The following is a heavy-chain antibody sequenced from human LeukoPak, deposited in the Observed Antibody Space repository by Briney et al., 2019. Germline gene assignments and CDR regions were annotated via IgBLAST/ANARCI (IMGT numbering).Heavy chain of an antibody. CDR1: GGSMSGHY. D-gene: IGHD3-22*01. CDR2: VYSTGST. Sequence: RTSETLSLTCTVSGGSMSGHYWSWLRQPPGKGLEWIGYVYSTGSTHYNPSLKSRVTMSLDTSKNQFSLQLLSVTAADTAMYYCARHYDPPSYYSNYFNYWGQGTLITVSS. J-gene: IGHJ4*02. V-gene: IGHV4-59*08. CDR3: ARHYDPPSYYSNYFNY.